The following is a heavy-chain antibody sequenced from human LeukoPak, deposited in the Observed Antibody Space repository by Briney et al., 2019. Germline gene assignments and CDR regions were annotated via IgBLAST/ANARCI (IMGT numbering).Heavy chain of an antibody. Sequence: ASVKVSCKASGYTFTSYGISWVRQAPGHGLEWIGWISAYNGNTNYAQKLQGRVTMTTDTSTSTAYMELRSLRSDDTAVYYCARSYGGAPRPLIDYWGQGTLVTVSS. CDR1: GYTFTSYG. J-gene: IGHJ4*02. D-gene: IGHD3-10*01. CDR3: ARSYGGAPRPLIDY. V-gene: IGHV1-18*01. CDR2: ISAYNGNT.